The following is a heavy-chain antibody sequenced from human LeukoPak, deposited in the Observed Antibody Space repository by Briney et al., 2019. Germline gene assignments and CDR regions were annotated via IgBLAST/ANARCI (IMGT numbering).Heavy chain of an antibody. Sequence: SETLSLTCTVSGGSISSYYWSWIRQPAGKGLEWIGRIYTSGSTNYNPSLKSRVTMSVDTSKNQFSLKLSSVTAADTAVYYCARDPEYSSSSSAFDIWGQGTMVTVSS. D-gene: IGHD6-6*01. CDR2: IYTSGST. CDR1: GGSISSYY. CDR3: ARDPEYSSSSSAFDI. J-gene: IGHJ3*02. V-gene: IGHV4-4*07.